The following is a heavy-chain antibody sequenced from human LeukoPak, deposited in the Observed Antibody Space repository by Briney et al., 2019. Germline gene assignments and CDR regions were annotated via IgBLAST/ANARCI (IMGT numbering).Heavy chain of an antibody. CDR2: IYHSGST. D-gene: IGHD2-15*01. CDR1: GGSISSGGYS. J-gene: IGHJ4*02. V-gene: IGHV4-30-2*01. CDR3: AREGCSGGSCYSLAFDY. Sequence: SETLSLTCAVSGGSISSGGYSWSWIRQPPGKGLEWIGYIYHSGSTYYNPSLKSQVTISVDRSKNQFSLKLSSVTAADTAVYYCAREGCSGGSCYSLAFDYWGQGTLVTVSS.